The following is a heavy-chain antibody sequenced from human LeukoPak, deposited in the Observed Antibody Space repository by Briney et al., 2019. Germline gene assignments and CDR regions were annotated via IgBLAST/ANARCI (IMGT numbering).Heavy chain of an antibody. CDR1: GFTFSSYG. J-gene: IGHJ4*02. D-gene: IGHD3-22*01. CDR3: AKSHDSSGYYLDY. CDR2: ISYDGSNK. Sequence: GRSLRLSCAASGFTFSSYGMHWVRQAPGKGLEWVAVISYDGSNKYYADSVKGRFTISRDNSKNTLYLQMNSLRAEDTAVYYCAKSHDSSGYYLDYWGQGTLVTVPS. V-gene: IGHV3-30*18.